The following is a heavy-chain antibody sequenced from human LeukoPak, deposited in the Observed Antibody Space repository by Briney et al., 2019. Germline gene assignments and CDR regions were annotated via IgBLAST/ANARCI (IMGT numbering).Heavy chain of an antibody. V-gene: IGHV3-13*01. CDR1: GFTFSSYD. J-gene: IGHJ4*02. D-gene: IGHD3-10*01. Sequence: GGSLRLSYAASGFTFSSYDMHWVRQATGKGLEWVSAIGTAGDTYYPGSVKGRFTISRENAKNSLYLQMNSLRAGDTAVYYCARAHGSGAPFDYWGQGTLVTVSS. CDR3: ARAHGSGAPFDY. CDR2: IGTAGDT.